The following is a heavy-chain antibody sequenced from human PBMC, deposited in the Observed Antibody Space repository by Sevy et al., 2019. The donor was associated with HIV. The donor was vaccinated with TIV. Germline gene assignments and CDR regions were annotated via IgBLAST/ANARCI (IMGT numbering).Heavy chain of an antibody. J-gene: IGHJ5*02. D-gene: IGHD2-2*01. CDR3: ARGLYCSSTSCYVRWYDP. CDR2: IYPGDSDT. Sequence: GESLKISCKGSGYSFSSYWIGWVRQMPGKGLEWMGIIYPGDSDTRYSPSFQGQVTISADKSISTAYLQWSSMKASDTAMYYCARGLYCSSTSCYVRWYDPWGQGTLVTVSS. V-gene: IGHV5-51*01. CDR1: GYSFSSYW.